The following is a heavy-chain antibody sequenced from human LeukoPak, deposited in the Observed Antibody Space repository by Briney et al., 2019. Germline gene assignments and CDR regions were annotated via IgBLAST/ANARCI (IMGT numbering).Heavy chain of an antibody. CDR2: IDYSGST. J-gene: IGHJ4*02. CDR1: GRSFSGYY. Sequence: SGTLSLTCAVYGRSFSGYYWSWIRQPPGKGLEWIGKIDYSGSTTYNPSLKSRLTISIDTPKNHYSLKLSSVTAADTAVYYCARGSSLLPDYWGQGTLVTVSS. CDR3: ARGSSLLPDY. V-gene: IGHV4-34*01. D-gene: IGHD6-6*01.